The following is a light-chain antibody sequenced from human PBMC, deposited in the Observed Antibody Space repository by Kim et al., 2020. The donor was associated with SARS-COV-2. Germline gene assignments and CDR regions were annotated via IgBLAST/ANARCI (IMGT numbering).Light chain of an antibody. J-gene: IGLJ2*01. CDR3: GTWDSSLSAVV. Sequence: QSVLTQPPSVSAAPGQKVTISCSGSSSNIGKNYVSWYQQLPKTAPKLLTYDNNERPSGIPDRFSGSKSGTSATLGITGLQTGDEADYYCGTWDSSLSAVVFGGGTQLTVL. CDR1: SSNIGKNY. V-gene: IGLV1-51*01. CDR2: DNN.